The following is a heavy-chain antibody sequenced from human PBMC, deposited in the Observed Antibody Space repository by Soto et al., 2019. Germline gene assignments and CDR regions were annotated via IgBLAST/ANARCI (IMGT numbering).Heavy chain of an antibody. CDR1: GYTFTSYD. Sequence: ASVKVSCKASGYTFTSYDINWVRQATGQGLEWMGWMNPNSGNTGYSQKFQGRVTITRDTSASTAYMELSSLRSEDTAVYYCARTSLGYCSSTSCQRGAFDIWGQGTMVTVSS. V-gene: IGHV1-8*01. J-gene: IGHJ3*02. D-gene: IGHD2-2*01. CDR3: ARTSLGYCSSTSCQRGAFDI. CDR2: MNPNSGNT.